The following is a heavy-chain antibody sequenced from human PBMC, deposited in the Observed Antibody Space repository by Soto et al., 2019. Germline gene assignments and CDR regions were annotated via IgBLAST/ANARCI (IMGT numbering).Heavy chain of an antibody. CDR1: GFIFSESY. V-gene: IGHV3-11*05. J-gene: IGHJ4*02. Sequence: QEEVVESGGGLVKPGGSLRLSCAASGFIFSESYMTWIRQTPGKVVEWVSYINGNSHDIKYADSVKGRFTISRDNAKNSIYLQMTNLSVEDTAIYYCTTDPRLPEFRGKGTLVTVSS. D-gene: IGHD2-15*01. CDR3: TTDPRLPEF. CDR2: INGNSHDI.